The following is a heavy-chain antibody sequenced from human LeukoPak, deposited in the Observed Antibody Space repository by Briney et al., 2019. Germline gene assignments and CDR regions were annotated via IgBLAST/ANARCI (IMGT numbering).Heavy chain of an antibody. J-gene: IGHJ2*01. CDR3: ARGRGTGSPIGPRYFDL. V-gene: IGHV5-51*03. CDR1: GSLFTSNW. D-gene: IGHD3-10*01. Sequence: GESRKISGKGSGSLFTSNWFAGSRQLPGKGLDWMEIIYPADSDTRYSPSFQGQVTISADKSISTAFLRWTSLKASDTAIYYCARGRGTGSPIGPRYFDLWGRGNLVTVSS. CDR2: IYPADSDT.